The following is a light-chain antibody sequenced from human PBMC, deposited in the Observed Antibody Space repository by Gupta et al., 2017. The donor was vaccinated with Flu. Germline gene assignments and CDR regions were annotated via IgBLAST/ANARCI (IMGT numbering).Light chain of an antibody. CDR1: SSDVGGYNY. Sequence: QSALTQPPSASGSPGQSVTLSCTGTSSDVGGYNYVSWYQQHPGKAPKLMIYEVSKRPSGVPDRFSGSKSGNTASLTVSGLQPEDEADYYCSSYAGSNNVIFGGGTKLTVL. V-gene: IGLV2-8*01. J-gene: IGLJ2*01. CDR3: SSYAGSNNVI. CDR2: EVS.